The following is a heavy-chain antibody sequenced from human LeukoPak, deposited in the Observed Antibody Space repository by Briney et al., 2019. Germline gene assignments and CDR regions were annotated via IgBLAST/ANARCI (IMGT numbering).Heavy chain of an antibody. J-gene: IGHJ4*02. CDR3: AKDSSSWYLDY. V-gene: IGHV3-23*01. CDR1: GFTFSSYA. CDR2: ISGSGGNT. Sequence: PGGSLRLSCAASGFTFSSYAMSWVRQAPGKGLEWVSSISGSGGNTYYADSVKGRFTISRDNSKNTLYLQMDSLRAEDTAVYFCAKDSSSWYLDYWGQGTLVTVSS. D-gene: IGHD6-13*01.